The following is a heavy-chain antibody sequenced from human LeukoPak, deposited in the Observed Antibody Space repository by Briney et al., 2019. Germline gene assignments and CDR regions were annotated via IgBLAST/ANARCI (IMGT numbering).Heavy chain of an antibody. CDR2: IYYNGDT. CDR3: ARLGSVTIFGVIIQYYFDS. CDR1: GGSVSSSSYY. D-gene: IGHD3-3*01. V-gene: IGHV4-39*01. Sequence: SETLSLTCTVSGGSVSSSSYYWGWIRQPPGGGLEWIGSIYYNGDTFYNSSLKSRVTISVDTSKDQFSLRLTSVTAADTALYYCARLGSVTIFGVIIQYYFDSWGQGTLVTVSS. J-gene: IGHJ4*02.